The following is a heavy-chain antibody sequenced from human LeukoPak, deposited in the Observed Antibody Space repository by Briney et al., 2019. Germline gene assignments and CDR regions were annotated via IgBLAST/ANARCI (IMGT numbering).Heavy chain of an antibody. D-gene: IGHD5-18*01. CDR3: ASSRGYSYGPFDY. CDR2: IRQDGSEK. CDR1: GFSFSTYW. Sequence: GGSLRLSCAASGFSFSTYWMSWVRQAPGKGLEWVANIRQDGSEKFYVDSVKGRFTISRDNAKNSLFLQMNSLRAEDTAVYYCASSRGYSYGPFDYWGQGTLVTVSS. V-gene: IGHV3-7*01. J-gene: IGHJ4*02.